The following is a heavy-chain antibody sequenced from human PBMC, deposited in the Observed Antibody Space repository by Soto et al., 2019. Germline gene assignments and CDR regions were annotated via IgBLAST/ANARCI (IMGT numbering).Heavy chain of an antibody. Sequence: AAVKVSYKASGCTFTSYDISWVRQAPGQGLEWMGWISPNFGKANYAQKFQGRVTITADKSTSTAYMELSSLRSEDTAVYYCACGGYSGYDRGAGIDVWGQGTLVTVSS. J-gene: IGHJ4*02. CDR1: GCTFTSYD. D-gene: IGHD5-12*01. CDR2: ISPNFGKA. CDR3: ACGGYSGYDRGAGIDV. V-gene: IGHV1-69*06.